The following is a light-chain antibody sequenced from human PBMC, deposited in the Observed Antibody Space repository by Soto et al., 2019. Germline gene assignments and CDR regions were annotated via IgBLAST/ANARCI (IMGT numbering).Light chain of an antibody. CDR1: SGSIASNY. J-gene: IGLJ2*01. Sequence: NFMLTQPHSVSESPGKTVTISCTRSSGSIASNYVQWYQQRPGSAPTTVIYEDNQRPSGVPDRFSGSIDSSSNSASLTISGLKTEDEADYYCQSYDSSNPNVLFGGGTKLTVL. CDR3: QSYDSSNPNVL. CDR2: EDN. V-gene: IGLV6-57*04.